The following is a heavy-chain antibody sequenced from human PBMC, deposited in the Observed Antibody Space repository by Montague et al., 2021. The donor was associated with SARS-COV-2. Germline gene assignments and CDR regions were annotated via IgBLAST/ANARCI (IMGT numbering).Heavy chain of an antibody. CDR3: ARGRTVTTFYYYYYYGMDV. CDR2: INQSGST. J-gene: IGHJ6*02. V-gene: IGHV4-34*01. D-gene: IGHD4-17*01. CDR1: GGSFSGYY. Sequence: SETLSLTCAVYGGSFSGYYWSWIRQPPGKGLEWIGEINQSGSTNYNPSFKSRVTISVDTSKNQFSLKLSSVTAADTAVYYCARGRTVTTFYYYYYYGMDVWGQGTTVTVSS.